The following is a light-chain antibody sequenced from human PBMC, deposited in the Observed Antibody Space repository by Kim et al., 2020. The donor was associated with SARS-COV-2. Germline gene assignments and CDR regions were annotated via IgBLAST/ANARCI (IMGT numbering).Light chain of an antibody. V-gene: IGLV2-14*03. Sequence: GQLITISCTGTGSNVGGYNYVSWYQQHAGKAPKLMIYDVGNRPSGVSNRFSGSKSGTTASLTISGLQAEDEADYYCSSHTSSSTVVFGGGTQLTVL. J-gene: IGLJ2*01. CDR2: DVG. CDR1: GSNVGGYNY. CDR3: SSHTSSSTVV.